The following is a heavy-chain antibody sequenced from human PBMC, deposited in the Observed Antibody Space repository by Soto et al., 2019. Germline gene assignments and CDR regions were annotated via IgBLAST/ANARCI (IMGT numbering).Heavy chain of an antibody. Sequence: SLRLSCAASGFTFISYGMHWGRQAPGKGLEWGAGIWYDGSNKYYADSVKGRFTISRDNSTNTLYLQTNSLRAEDTAVSYCARDGEQQLFEGFDYWGQGTLVTVPQ. D-gene: IGHD6-13*01. CDR1: GFTFISYG. J-gene: IGHJ4*02. V-gene: IGHV3-33*01. CDR3: ARDGEQQLFEGFDY. CDR2: IWYDGSNK.